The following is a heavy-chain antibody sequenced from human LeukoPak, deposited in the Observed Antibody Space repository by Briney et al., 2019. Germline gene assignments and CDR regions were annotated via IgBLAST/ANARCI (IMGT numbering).Heavy chain of an antibody. V-gene: IGHV1-18*01. CDR2: ISAYNGNT. CDR3: ARDLMVRGVIIPTFP. Sequence: ASVKVSCKASGYTFTSYDINWVRQAAGQGREWMGRISAYNGNTNYAQKLQGRVTMTTDRSTSTAYMELRSPRSDDTAVYYCARDLMVRGVIIPTFPWGQGTLVTVSS. D-gene: IGHD3-10*01. CDR1: GYTFTSYD. J-gene: IGHJ5*02.